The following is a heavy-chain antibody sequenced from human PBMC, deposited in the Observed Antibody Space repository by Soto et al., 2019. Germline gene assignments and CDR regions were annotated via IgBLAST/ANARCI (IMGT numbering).Heavy chain of an antibody. V-gene: IGHV4-30-2*01. J-gene: IGHJ6*02. CDR1: GGSITTAGYS. CDR3: ASRPFYDYGLDV. Sequence: PSETLSLTCTVSGGSITTAGYSWSCIRQQPGKALEWIGYVYPTGNAYPKPSLKSRVTISLDRSKNQFSLKMTSVTAADTALYYCASRPFYDYGLDVWGQGTTVTVSS. CDR2: VYPTGNA. D-gene: IGHD3-16*01.